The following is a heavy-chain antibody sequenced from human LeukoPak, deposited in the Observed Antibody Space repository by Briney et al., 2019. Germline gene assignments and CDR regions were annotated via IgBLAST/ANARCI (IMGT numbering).Heavy chain of an antibody. J-gene: IGHJ3*02. D-gene: IGHD3-3*01. V-gene: IGHV3-23*01. CDR3: AKDGSEYDFWSGYPGIAFDI. CDR1: GFTFSSYA. Sequence: GGSLRLSCAASGFTFSSYAMSWVRQAPGKGLEWVSAISGSGGSTYYADSVKGRFTISRDNSKNTLYLQMNSLRAEDTAVYYCAKDGSEYDFWSGYPGIAFDIWGQGTMVTVSS. CDR2: ISGSGGST.